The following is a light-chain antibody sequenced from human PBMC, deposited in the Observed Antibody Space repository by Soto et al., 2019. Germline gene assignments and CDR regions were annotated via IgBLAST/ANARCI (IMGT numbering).Light chain of an antibody. J-gene: IGKJ1*01. Sequence: EIVLTQSPATLSMSPGERASLFCRASQSVNSNFLVWYQQRPGQAPRLLVFGASSRATGIPERFSGSGSGTDFALTISRLEPEDFAVYYCQQYGSSPATFGQGTKVEIK. CDR1: QSVNSNF. CDR3: QQYGSSPAT. CDR2: GAS. V-gene: IGKV3-20*01.